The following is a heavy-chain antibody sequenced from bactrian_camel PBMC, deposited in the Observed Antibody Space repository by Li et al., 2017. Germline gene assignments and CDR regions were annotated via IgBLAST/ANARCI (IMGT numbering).Heavy chain of an antibody. Sequence: VQLVESGGGLVQPGGSLRLSCAASGFTSGFAKYDVNWVRQAPGKGLEWVSSITKGGGTTVYADSVKGRFTISRDNAKNTLYLQMNSLELEDTAMYWCTLSNIVWGQGTQVTVS. CDR2: ITKGGGTT. CDR3: TLSNIV. CDR1: GFTSGFAKYD. J-gene: IGHJ4*01. V-gene: IGHV3S40*01.